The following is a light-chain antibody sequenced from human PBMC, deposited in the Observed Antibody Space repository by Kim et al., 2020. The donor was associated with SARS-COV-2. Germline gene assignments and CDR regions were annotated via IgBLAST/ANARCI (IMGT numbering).Light chain of an antibody. CDR2: DAS. CDR3: QQHNAYPPT. J-gene: IGKJ4*01. Sequence: AARGDRVTITCRASQGISRSLAWYQQKPGKAPELLIYDASTLQRGVPSGFSGSGSGTEFTLTITTLQPEDFATYYCQQHNAYPPTFGGGTKVDIK. CDR1: QGISRS. V-gene: IGKV1-9*01.